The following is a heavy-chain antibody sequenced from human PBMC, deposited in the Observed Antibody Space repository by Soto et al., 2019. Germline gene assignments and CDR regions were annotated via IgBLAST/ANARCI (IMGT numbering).Heavy chain of an antibody. V-gene: IGHV4-59*01. J-gene: IGHJ4*02. D-gene: IGHD3-10*01. CDR3: ARGRGETLRYFDP. CDR1: GDSISGYY. CDR2: LYDMSA. Sequence: SETLSLTCTVSGDSISGYYWSWIRQPPGKGLEWIGSLYDMSADYSPSLRSRVTMSGDTSKNQFSLRLTSVTAADTAVYYCARGRGETLRYFDPWGQGTLVTVSS.